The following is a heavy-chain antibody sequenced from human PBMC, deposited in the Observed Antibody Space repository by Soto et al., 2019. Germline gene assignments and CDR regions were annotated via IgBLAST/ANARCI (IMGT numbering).Heavy chain of an antibody. CDR2: IYYAGTT. D-gene: IGHD6-13*01. V-gene: IGHV4-59*01. J-gene: IGHJ5*02. CDR3: ARDLDSSSWYMWFDP. Sequence: SETLSLTCTVSGGSISPYYWSWIRRPPGKGLEWVGYIYYAGTTSYNPSLKSRVTISLETSKSQFSLRLSSVTAADTAVYYCARDLDSSSWYMWFDPWGQGTLVTVSS. CDR1: GGSISPYY.